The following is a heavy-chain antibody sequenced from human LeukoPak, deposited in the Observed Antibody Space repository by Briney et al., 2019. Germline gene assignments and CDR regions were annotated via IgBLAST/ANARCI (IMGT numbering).Heavy chain of an antibody. CDR3: ARDLAYSSGWDYGMDV. V-gene: IGHV3-33*01. Sequence: GGSLRLSCAASGFTFSSYGMHWVRQAPGKGLEWVAVIWYDGSNKYYADSVKGRFTISRDNSKNTLYLQMNSLRAEDTAVYYCARDLAYSSGWDYGMDVWGQGTTVTVSS. CDR1: GFTFSSYG. CDR2: IWYDGSNK. J-gene: IGHJ6*02. D-gene: IGHD6-19*01.